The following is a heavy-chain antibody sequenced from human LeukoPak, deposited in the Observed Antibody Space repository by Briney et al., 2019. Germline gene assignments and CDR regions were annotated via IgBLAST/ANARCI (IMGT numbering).Heavy chain of an antibody. CDR1: GFTFSSYG. CDR2: ISYDGSNK. CDR3: AKDYVDGWYEIDYYYYGMDV. Sequence: PGGSLRLSCAASGFTFSSYGMHWVRQAPGKGLEWVAVISYDGSNKYYADSVKGRVTISRDNSKNTLYLQMNSLRAEDTAVYYCAKDYVDGWYEIDYYYYGMDVWGQGTTVTVSS. J-gene: IGHJ6*02. D-gene: IGHD6-19*01. V-gene: IGHV3-30*18.